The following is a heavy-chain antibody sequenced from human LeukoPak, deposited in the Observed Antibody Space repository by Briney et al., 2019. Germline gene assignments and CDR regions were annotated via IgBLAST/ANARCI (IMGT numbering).Heavy chain of an antibody. CDR1: GFAFSSYS. CDR2: ISSSGSYI. D-gene: IGHD5-18*01. Sequence: GGSLRLSCAVSGFAFSSYSMNWVRQAPGKGLEWVSCISSSGSYIYYADSVKGRLTISRDNAKNSLYLQMNSLTAEDTAVYDCARDPWDVDTAMVYSFDYWGQGTLVTVSS. J-gene: IGHJ4*02. V-gene: IGHV3-21*01. CDR3: ARDPWDVDTAMVYSFDY.